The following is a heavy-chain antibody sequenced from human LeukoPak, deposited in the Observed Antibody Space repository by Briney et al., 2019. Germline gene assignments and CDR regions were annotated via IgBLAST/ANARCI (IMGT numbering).Heavy chain of an antibody. V-gene: IGHV3-66*01. CDR2: IYRGGGT. CDR3: ANGDYDGFGGY. D-gene: IGHD4-17*01. Sequence: GGSLRLSCAASAFXVSSNYMSWVRQAPGKGVEWVLVIYRGGGTFYADSMKGRFTISRDNSKSTVYLQMNSLRAEDTAVYYCANGDYDGFGGYLGQGTLVTVSS. CDR1: AFXVSSNY. J-gene: IGHJ4*02.